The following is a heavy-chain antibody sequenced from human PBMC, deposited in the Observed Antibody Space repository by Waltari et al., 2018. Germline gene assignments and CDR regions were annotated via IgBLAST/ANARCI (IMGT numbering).Heavy chain of an antibody. D-gene: IGHD2-15*01. CDR3: TRDLAGSQGHYGMDV. J-gene: IGHJ6*02. CDR2: IGIAGDT. V-gene: IGHV3-13*01. CDR1: GFTFRSYD. Sequence: EVQLVESGGGLVQPGGSLRLSCAASGFTFRSYDMHWVRQATVKGMEGVSSIGIAGDTYYPGSVKGRFAISREDAKNSLYLQMNSLRAGDTAVYYWTRDLAGSQGHYGMDVWGQGTTVTVSS.